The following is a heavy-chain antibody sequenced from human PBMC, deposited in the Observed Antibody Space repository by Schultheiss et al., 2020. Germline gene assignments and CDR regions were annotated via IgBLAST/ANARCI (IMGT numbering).Heavy chain of an antibody. V-gene: IGHV3-30*03. Sequence: GGSLRLSCEVSGFTFSSYGMHWVRQAPGKGLEWVAVISYDEGSNKYYADSVKGRFTISRDNSKNTLYLQMNSLRPEDTAVYYCDLNWNYGRDYWGQGTLVTVSS. CDR2: ISYDEGSNK. D-gene: IGHD1-7*01. CDR3: DLNWNYGRDY. J-gene: IGHJ4*02. CDR1: GFTFSSYG.